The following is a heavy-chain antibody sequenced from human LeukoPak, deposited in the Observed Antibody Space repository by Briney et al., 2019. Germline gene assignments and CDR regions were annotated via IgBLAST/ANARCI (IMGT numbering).Heavy chain of an antibody. J-gene: IGHJ4*02. D-gene: IGHD2-2*01. V-gene: IGHV3-33*01. CDR1: GFTFSSYG. CDR2: IWYDGSNK. CDR3: AREGCSSTSCLLLDY. Sequence: PGGSLRLSCAASGFTFSSYGMHWVRQAPGKGLEWVAVIWYDGSNKYYADSVKGRFTISRDNSKNTLYLQMNSLRAEDTAVYYCAREGCSSTSCLLLDYWGQGTLVTVSS.